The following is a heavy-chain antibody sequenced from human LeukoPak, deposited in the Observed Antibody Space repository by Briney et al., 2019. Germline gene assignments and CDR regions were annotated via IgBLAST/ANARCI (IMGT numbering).Heavy chain of an antibody. Sequence: SQTLSLTCALSGDSVSSNSAAWNWIRHSPSRGLEWLGRTYYRSKSYNDYAVSVKSRITINPDTSKNQFSLQLNSVTPEDTAIYYCARGYGYYFDYWGQGTLVTVSS. CDR3: ARGYGYYFDY. CDR2: TYYRSKSYN. J-gene: IGHJ4*02. CDR1: GDSVSSNSAA. V-gene: IGHV6-1*01. D-gene: IGHD5-18*01.